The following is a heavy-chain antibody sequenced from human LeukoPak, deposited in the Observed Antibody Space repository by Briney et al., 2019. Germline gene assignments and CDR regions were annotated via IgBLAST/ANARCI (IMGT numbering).Heavy chain of an antibody. V-gene: IGHV4-39*01. D-gene: IGHD3-22*01. CDR1: GGSISSTGYC. CDR3: AKAGVRYFDSSGLYAFDF. CDR2: IYYSGST. Sequence: SETLSLTCAVSGGSISSTGYCWAWIRQPPGKGLEWIGTIYYSGSTYHNTSLRSRITMSVDTSRNQFSLKLSSVDAADTAVYYCAKAGVRYFDSSGLYAFDFWGQGTTVTVSS. J-gene: IGHJ3*01.